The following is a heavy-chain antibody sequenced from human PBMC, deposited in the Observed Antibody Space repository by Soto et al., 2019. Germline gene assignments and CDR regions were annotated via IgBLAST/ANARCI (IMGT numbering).Heavy chain of an antibody. CDR2: ISAYNGNT. CDR3: ARDPTATVVVAATEFDY. V-gene: IGHV1-18*01. J-gene: IGHJ4*02. D-gene: IGHD2-15*01. CDR1: GYTFTSYG. Sequence: ASVKVSCKASGYTFTSYGISWVRQAPGQGLEWMGWISAYNGNTNYAQKLQGRVTMTTDTSTSTAYMELRSLRSDDTAVYYCARDPTATVVVAATEFDYWGQGTLVTVSS.